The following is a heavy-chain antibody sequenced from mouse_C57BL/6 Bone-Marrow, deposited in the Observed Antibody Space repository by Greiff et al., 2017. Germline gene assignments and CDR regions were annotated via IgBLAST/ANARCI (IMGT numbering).Heavy chain of an antibody. D-gene: IGHD1-1*01. CDR1: GFTFSDYG. V-gene: IGHV5-15*01. J-gene: IGHJ4*01. CDR3: ARRLRFYAMDY. Sequence: EVKVVESGGGLVQPGGSLKLSCAASGFTFSDYGMAWVRQAPRKGPEWVAFISNLAYSIYYADTVTGRFTISRENAKNTLYLEMSSLRSEDTAMYYGARRLRFYAMDYWGQGTSVTVAS. CDR2: ISNLAYSI.